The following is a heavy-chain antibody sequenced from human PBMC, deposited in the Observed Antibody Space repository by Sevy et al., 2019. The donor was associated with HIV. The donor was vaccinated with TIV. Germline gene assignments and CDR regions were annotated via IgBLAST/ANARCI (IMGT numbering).Heavy chain of an antibody. Sequence: ASVKVSCKVSGYTLTGLSMHWVRQAPGKGLEWTGSFDPEDGETIYAQNFQGRVTMTEDTSTDTAYMELSSLRSEDTAVYFCATTKDYYDSSGCPFDYWGQGTLVTVSS. CDR1: GYTLTGLS. CDR3: ATTKDYYDSSGCPFDY. V-gene: IGHV1-24*01. D-gene: IGHD3-22*01. J-gene: IGHJ4*02. CDR2: FDPEDGET.